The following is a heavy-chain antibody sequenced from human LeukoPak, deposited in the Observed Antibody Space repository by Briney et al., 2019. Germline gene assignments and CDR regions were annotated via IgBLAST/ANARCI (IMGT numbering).Heavy chain of an antibody. Sequence: ASVKVSCKASGYTFTSYDINWVRQAPGQGLEWMGWMNPNSGNTGYAQRFQGRLTLTRDTSISTAYMELSGLRSDDTAVYYCARGGNRWNWYYYGSGSNRELDYWGQGTLVTVSS. V-gene: IGHV1-8*02. J-gene: IGHJ4*02. CDR1: GYTFTSYD. D-gene: IGHD3-10*01. CDR2: MNPNSGNT. CDR3: ARGGNRWNWYYYGSGSNRELDY.